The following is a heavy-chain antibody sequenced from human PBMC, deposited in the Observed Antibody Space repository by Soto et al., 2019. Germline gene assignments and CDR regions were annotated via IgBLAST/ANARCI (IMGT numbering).Heavy chain of an antibody. CDR1: GYSFANFW. Sequence: RGESLKISCKGSGYSFANFWIGWVRQMPGKGLEWMGIVHAGESHTTYSPSFQGQVTISADKSIGTAYLQWRSLRASDTAIYYCARRVYQPLLSDYFEYWGQGTQVTVSS. CDR2: VHAGESHT. V-gene: IGHV5-51*01. J-gene: IGHJ4*02. D-gene: IGHD2-2*01. CDR3: ARRVYQPLLSDYFEY.